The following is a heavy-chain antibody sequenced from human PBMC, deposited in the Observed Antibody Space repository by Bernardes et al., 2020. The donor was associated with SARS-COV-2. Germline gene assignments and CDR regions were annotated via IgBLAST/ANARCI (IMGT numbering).Heavy chain of an antibody. Sequence: ASMKVSCTPSGYIFTRYYIHWVRQAPGQGLEWMGILNPSDGGTNYAQTFQGRVTMTRDTATSEVYMELSSLRSDDTAVYYCARGTSSRALDYWGQGNLVTVSS. D-gene: IGHD2-8*01. CDR2: LNPSDGGT. CDR3: ARGTSSRALDY. CDR1: GYIFTRYY. J-gene: IGHJ4*02. V-gene: IGHV1-46*01.